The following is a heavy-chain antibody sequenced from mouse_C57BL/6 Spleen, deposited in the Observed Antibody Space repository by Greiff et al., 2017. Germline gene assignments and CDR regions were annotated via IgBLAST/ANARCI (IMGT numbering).Heavy chain of an antibody. Sequence: VQLQQSGAELARPGASVKMSCKASGYTFTSYTMHWVKQRPGQGLEWIGYINPSSGYTKYNQKFKDKATLTADKSSSTAYMQLSSLTSEDSAVXYGARFDYDVSWYFDVWGTGTTVTVSS. CDR3: ARFDYDVSWYFDV. D-gene: IGHD2-4*01. CDR2: INPSSGYT. V-gene: IGHV1-4*01. CDR1: GYTFTSYT. J-gene: IGHJ1*03.